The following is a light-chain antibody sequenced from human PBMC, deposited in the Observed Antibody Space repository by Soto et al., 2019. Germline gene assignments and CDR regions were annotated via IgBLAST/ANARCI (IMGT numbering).Light chain of an antibody. Sequence: ETVLTHSPGTLCLSPGEGATLSCRASQTVSCSYLGWYQQKPGQAPRLLIYDAYTRATGFPDRFNAGGSGTDFTLTISRLETEDYPVYYFHEYGNPPNSCGQGTKLEIK. CDR1: QTVSCSY. CDR3: HEYGNPPNS. J-gene: IGKJ2*03. CDR2: DAY. V-gene: IGKV3-20*01.